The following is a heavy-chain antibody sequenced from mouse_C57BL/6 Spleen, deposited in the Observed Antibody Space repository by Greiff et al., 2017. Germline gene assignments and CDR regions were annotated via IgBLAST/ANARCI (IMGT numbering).Heavy chain of an antibody. CDR2: IHPNSGST. D-gene: IGHD2-10*02. CDR3: ARSRYGNYEFAY. V-gene: IGHV1-64*01. CDR1: GYTFTSYW. Sequence: QVQLQQPGAELVKPGASVKLSCKASGYTFTSYWMHWVKQRPGQGLAWIGMIHPNSGSTNYNEKFKSKATLTVDKSSSTAYMQLSSLTSEDSAVYYCARSRYGNYEFAYWGQGTLVTVSA. J-gene: IGHJ3*01.